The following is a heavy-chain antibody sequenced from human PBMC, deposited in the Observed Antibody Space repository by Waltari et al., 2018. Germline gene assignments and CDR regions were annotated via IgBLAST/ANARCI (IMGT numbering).Heavy chain of an antibody. CDR1: GYTFTDYY. CDR2: TNLNSGGT. J-gene: IGHJ4*02. V-gene: IGHV1-2*02. Sequence: QVQLVQSGAEVKKPGASVKVSCKASGYTFTDYYIHWVRQVPGQGLEWMGWTNLNSGGTKYAQNFQGRVTMTRDTSITTAYMELSSLRSDDTAVYYCTREGGGSSPIDYWGQGTLVTVSS. CDR3: TREGGGSSPIDY. D-gene: IGHD6-13*01.